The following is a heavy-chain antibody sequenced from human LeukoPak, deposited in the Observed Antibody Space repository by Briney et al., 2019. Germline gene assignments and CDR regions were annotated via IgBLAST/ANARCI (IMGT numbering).Heavy chain of an antibody. CDR2: IIPILGIA. CDR3: ARELLVVPAAIRYYYGMDV. J-gene: IGHJ6*02. CDR1: GGTFSSYA. V-gene: IGHV1-69*10. D-gene: IGHD2-2*02. Sequence: ASVTVSCKASGGTFSSYAISWVRQAPGQGLEGMGRIIPILGIANYAQKFQGRVTITADKSTSTAYMELSSLRSEDTAVYYCARELLVVPAAIRYYYGMDVWGQGTTVTVSS.